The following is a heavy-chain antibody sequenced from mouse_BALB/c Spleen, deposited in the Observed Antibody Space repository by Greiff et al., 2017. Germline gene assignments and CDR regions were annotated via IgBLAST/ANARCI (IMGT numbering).Heavy chain of an antibody. J-gene: IGHJ2*01. V-gene: IGHV5-17*02. CDR1: GFTFSSFG. CDR2: ISSGSSTI. CDR3: AISYGNYFDD. Sequence: EVKLMESGGGLVQPGGSRKLSCAASGFTFSSFGMHWVRQAPEKGLEWVAYISSGSSTIYYADTVKGRFTISRDNPKNTLFLQMTSLTSEDTAMYYCAISYGNYFDDWGEGTTLTVSS. D-gene: IGHD2-10*02.